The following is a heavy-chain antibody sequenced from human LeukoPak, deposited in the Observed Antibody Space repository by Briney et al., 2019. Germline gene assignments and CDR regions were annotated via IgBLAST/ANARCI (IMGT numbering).Heavy chain of an antibody. CDR3: ARGNGCSGGSCSPNLFESHYYYMDV. V-gene: IGHV4-59*01. Sequence: NPSETLSLTCTVSGGSISSYYWSWIRQPPGKGLEWIGYIYYSGSTNYNPSLKSRVTISVDTSKNQFSLKLSSVTAADTAVYYCARGNGCSGGSCSPNLFESHYYYMDVWGKGTTVTVSS. J-gene: IGHJ6*03. D-gene: IGHD2-15*01. CDR1: GGSISSYY. CDR2: IYYSGST.